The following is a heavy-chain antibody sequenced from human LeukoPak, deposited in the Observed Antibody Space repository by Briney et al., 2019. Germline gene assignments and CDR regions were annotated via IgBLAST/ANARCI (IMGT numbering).Heavy chain of an antibody. J-gene: IGHJ4*02. CDR1: GGSISSSGYY. D-gene: IGHD1-26*01. Sequence: SETLSLTCTVSGGSISSSGYYWGWIRQPPGKGLEWIGSIYYSGSSYYNPSLKSRVTISVDTSKNQFSLKLTSVTAADTAVYYCARAVVGAHFDYWGQGTLVTVSS. CDR2: IYYSGSS. V-gene: IGHV4-39*07. CDR3: ARAVVGAHFDY.